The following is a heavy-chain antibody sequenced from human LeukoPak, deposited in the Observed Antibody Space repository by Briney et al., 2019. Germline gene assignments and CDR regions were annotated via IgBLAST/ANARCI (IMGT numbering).Heavy chain of an antibody. CDR2: INPNSGGT. V-gene: IGHV1-2*02. CDR3: ARDVGTTYYNFWSGYNFDY. J-gene: IGHJ4*02. Sequence: ASVKVSCKASGYTFTDYYMHWVRQAPGQGLEWMGWINPNSGGTNYAQKFQGRVTMTRDTSINTAYMELSRLRSDDTAVYYCARDVGTTYYNFWSGYNFDYWGQGILVTVSS. D-gene: IGHD3-3*01. CDR1: GYTFTDYY.